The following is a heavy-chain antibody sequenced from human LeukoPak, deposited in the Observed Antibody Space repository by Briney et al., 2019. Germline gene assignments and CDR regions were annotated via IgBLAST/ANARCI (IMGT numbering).Heavy chain of an antibody. V-gene: IGHV4-39*01. CDR1: GGSISSGGYY. CDR3: ARQGDILTGIYYFDY. Sequence: SETLPLTCTVSGGSISSGGYYWGWIRQPPGKGLEWIGSIYYSGSTYYNPSLKSRVTISVDTSKNQFSLKLSSVTAADTAVYYCARQGDILTGIYYFDYWGQGTLVTVSS. CDR2: IYYSGST. J-gene: IGHJ4*02. D-gene: IGHD3-9*01.